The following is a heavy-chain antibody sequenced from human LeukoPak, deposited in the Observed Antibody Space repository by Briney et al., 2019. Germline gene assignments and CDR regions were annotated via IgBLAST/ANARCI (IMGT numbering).Heavy chain of an antibody. V-gene: IGHV4-39*01. CDR1: GGSISSSSYY. CDR2: IYYSGST. Sequence: PSETLSLTCTVSGGSISSSSYYWGWLRQPPGTGLEWIGSIYYSGSTYYNPSLKSRVTISVDTSKNQFSLKLSSVTAADTAVYYCARHARAGSYYYFDYWGQGTLVTVSS. D-gene: IGHD1-26*01. CDR3: ARHARAGSYYYFDY. J-gene: IGHJ4*02.